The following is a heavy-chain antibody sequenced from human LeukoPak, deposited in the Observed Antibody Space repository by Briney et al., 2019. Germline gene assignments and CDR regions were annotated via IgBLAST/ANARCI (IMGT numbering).Heavy chain of an antibody. CDR2: ISSSSSTI. V-gene: IGHV3-48*01. D-gene: IGHD3-22*01. CDR1: GVTFSSYS. J-gene: IGHJ4*02. CDR3: ARDYYDDF. Sequence: GGSLRLSCAATGVTFSSYSMNLVRQAPGKGLEWVSYISSSSSTIYYADSVKGRFTISRDNAKNSLYLQMNSLRAEDTAVYYCARDYYDDFWGQGTLVTVSS.